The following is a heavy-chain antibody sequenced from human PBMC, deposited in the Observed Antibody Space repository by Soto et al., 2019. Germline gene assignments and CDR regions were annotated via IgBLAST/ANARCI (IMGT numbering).Heavy chain of an antibody. D-gene: IGHD4-17*01. V-gene: IGHV1-69*12. CDR1: GGTFSSYA. J-gene: IGHJ6*02. CDR3: ARDSTIYGDYTNYYYGMDV. CDR2: IIPIFGTA. Sequence: QVQLVQSGAEVKKPGSSVKVSCKASGGTFSSYAISWVRQAPGQGLEWMGGIIPIFGTANYAQKFQGRVTITADESTSTAYMELSSLRSEDTAVYYCARDSTIYGDYTNYYYGMDVWGQGTTVTVSS.